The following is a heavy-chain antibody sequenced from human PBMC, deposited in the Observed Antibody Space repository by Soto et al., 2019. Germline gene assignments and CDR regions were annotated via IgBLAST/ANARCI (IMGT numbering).Heavy chain of an antibody. V-gene: IGHV1-18*01. CDR1: GYTFTNFG. J-gene: IGHJ4*02. CDR3: ARPVHHYCISTSCYYFDY. CDR2: ISAYNGNT. Sequence: ASVKVSCKASGYTFTNFGISCVRQAPGQGLEWMGWISAYNGNTNYAQKFQGRVTMTTDTSTSTAYMEVRSLRSEDTAVYYCARPVHHYCISTSCYYFDYWGQGTLVTVSS. D-gene: IGHD2-2*01.